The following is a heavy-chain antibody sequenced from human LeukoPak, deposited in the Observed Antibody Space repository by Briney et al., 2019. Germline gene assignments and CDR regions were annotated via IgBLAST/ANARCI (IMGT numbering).Heavy chain of an antibody. CDR1: GVSFSDYF. CDR2: IDDGGNT. Sequence: PSETLSLTCSVYGVSFSDYFWSWIRQSPGKGLEWIGEIDDGGNTNYNPSLMSRVIVSMEKSKKQFCLVMRSVAAAGTAVYYCARFSRITWGDWGDAFDIWGQGTTVIVSS. CDR3: ARFSRITWGDWGDAFDI. V-gene: IGHV4-34*01. D-gene: IGHD2-21*02. J-gene: IGHJ3*02.